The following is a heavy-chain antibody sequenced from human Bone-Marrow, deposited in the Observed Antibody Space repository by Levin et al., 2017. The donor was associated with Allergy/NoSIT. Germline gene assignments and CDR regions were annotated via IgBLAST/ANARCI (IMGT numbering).Heavy chain of an antibody. J-gene: IGHJ6*02. Sequence: GGSLRLSCAASGFTFSNYNMNWVRQAPGKGLEWVSDISSSGSTIYYADSVKGRFTISRDNAKNSLYLQMNSLRAEDTAVYYCASSRAPYYYYYGMDVWGHGTTVTVSS. CDR2: ISSSGSTI. V-gene: IGHV3-48*01. CDR1: GFTFSNYN. CDR3: ASSRAPYYYYYGMDV.